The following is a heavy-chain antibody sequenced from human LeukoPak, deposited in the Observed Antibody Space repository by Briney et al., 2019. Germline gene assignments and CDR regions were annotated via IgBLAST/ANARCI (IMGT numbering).Heavy chain of an antibody. D-gene: IGHD2-15*01. V-gene: IGHV4-38-2*02. CDR2: IYQSGST. Sequence: SETLSLTCTASGYSISSGYYWGWIRQPQGKGLEWIGSIYQSGSTYYNPSLKSRVTISVDTSKNQFSLKLSSVTAADTAVYYCARDRSGSIVVVVAATFFDYWGQGTLVTVSS. CDR1: GYSISSGYY. CDR3: ARDRSGSIVVVVAATFFDY. J-gene: IGHJ4*02.